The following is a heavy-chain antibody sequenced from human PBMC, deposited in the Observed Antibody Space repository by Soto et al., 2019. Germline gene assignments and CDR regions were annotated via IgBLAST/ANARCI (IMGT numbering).Heavy chain of an antibody. V-gene: IGHV3-23*01. J-gene: IGHJ6*03. CDR2: ISGSGGST. D-gene: IGHD2-15*01. CDR1: GFTFSSYA. Sequence: HPGGSLRLSCAASGFTFSSYAMSWVRQAPGKGLEWVSAISGSGGSTYYADSVKGRFTISRDNSKNTLYLQMNSLRAEDTAVYYCAKTRYCSGGSCYSNYYYMDVWGEGTTVTVSS. CDR3: AKTRYCSGGSCYSNYYYMDV.